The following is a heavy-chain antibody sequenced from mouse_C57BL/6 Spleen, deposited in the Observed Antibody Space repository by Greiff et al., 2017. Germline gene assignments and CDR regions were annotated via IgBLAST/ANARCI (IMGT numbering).Heavy chain of an antibody. D-gene: IGHD1-1*01. CDR3: ARGTTGGYFDV. J-gene: IGHJ1*03. CDR1: GFTFSDYG. V-gene: IGHV5-17*01. Sequence: EVKLQESGGGLVKPGGSLKLSCAASGFTFSDYGMHWVRQAPEKGLEWVAYISSGSSTIYYADTVKGRFTISRDNAKNTLFLQMTSLRSEDTAMYYCARGTTGGYFDVWGTGTTVTVSS. CDR2: ISSGSSTI.